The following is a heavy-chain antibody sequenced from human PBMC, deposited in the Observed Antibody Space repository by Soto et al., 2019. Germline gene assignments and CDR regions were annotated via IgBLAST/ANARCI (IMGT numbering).Heavy chain of an antibody. Sequence: SETLSLTCAVYGGSFSGYYWSWIRQPPGKGLEWIGEINHSGSTNYNPSLKSRVTISVDTSKNQFSLKLSSVTAADTAVYYCARGVGGYCTNGVCSWYFDYWAQGTLVTVSS. CDR2: INHSGST. D-gene: IGHD2-8*01. CDR1: GGSFSGYY. V-gene: IGHV4-34*01. J-gene: IGHJ4*02. CDR3: ARGVGGYCTNGVCSWYFDY.